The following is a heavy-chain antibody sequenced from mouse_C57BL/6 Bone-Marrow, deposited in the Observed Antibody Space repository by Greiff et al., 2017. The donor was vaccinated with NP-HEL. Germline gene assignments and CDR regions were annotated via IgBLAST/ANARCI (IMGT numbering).Heavy chain of an antibody. V-gene: IGHV1-64*01. CDR2: IHPNSGST. Sequence: QVQLQQSGAELVKPGASVKLSCKASGYTFTSYWMHWVKQRPGQGLEWIGMIHPNSGSTNYNEKFKSKATLTVDKSSSTAYMQLSSLTSEDSAVDYCAVYYGSSYGAMDYWGQGTSVTVAS. D-gene: IGHD1-1*01. CDR3: AVYYGSSYGAMDY. J-gene: IGHJ4*01. CDR1: GYTFTSYW.